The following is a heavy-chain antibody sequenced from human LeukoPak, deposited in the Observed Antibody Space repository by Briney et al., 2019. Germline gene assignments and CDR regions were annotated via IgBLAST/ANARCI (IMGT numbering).Heavy chain of an antibody. V-gene: IGHV3-23*01. Sequence: GGSLRLSCAVSGCIFSSYAMNWVRQAPGKGLEWVSGISGSGGVTYYADSVKGRFTISRDNSKNTLYLQMNSLRGDDTAIYYCAKDPNGDYIGTFDIWGQGTMVTVSS. J-gene: IGHJ3*02. D-gene: IGHD4-17*01. CDR3: AKDPNGDYIGTFDI. CDR2: ISGSGGVT. CDR1: GCIFSSYA.